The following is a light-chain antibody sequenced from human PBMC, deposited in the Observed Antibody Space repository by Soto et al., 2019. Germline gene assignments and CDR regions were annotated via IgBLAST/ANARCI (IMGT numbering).Light chain of an antibody. V-gene: IGKV3D-15*01. CDR2: DTS. CDR1: QSVSTS. Sequence: EILWTQAPDTLSLAPGVGAGVCCRISQSVSTSLAWYQQKPGQAPRLVIYDTSSRATGIPDRFSFSGSGTEFTLTVSSLQSADFAVYYCHQYHNWPPSFGGGTRLDIK. J-gene: IGKJ4*01. CDR3: HQYHNWPPS.